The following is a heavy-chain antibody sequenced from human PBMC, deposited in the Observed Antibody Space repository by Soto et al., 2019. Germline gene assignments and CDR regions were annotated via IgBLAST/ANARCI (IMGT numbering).Heavy chain of an antibody. CDR1: GLTPTTTP. CDR3: ATSFRYFDN. CDR2: ISGTASRT. J-gene: IGHJ4*02. V-gene: IGHV3-23*01. D-gene: IGHD3-9*01. Sequence: XGSLRLSCAGSGLTPTTTPLRWVRQPPGKGLEWVTTISGTASRTYYVDSVKGRFFISRDNSKNTVTLQMNNLTLDDTAVYYCATSFRYFDNWGQGSRVTVSS.